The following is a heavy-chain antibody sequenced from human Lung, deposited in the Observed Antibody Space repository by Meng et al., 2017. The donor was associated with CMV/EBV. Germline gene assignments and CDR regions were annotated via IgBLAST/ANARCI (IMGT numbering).Heavy chain of an antibody. CDR2: IYYSGSN. Sequence: SETXSLXCTVSGGTISSSSYYWGWIRQPPGKGLGWIGSIYYSGSNYYNPSLKSRVTISVDTSKNQFSLKQSSVTAADTAVYYWGRGNYYDFWSGYGAPPPPRIPTSGFDSWXQVTXVTVAS. D-gene: IGHD3-3*01. CDR3: GRGNYYDFWSGYGAPPPPRIPTSGFDS. CDR1: GGTISSSSYY. J-gene: IGHJ4*02. V-gene: IGHV4-39*07.